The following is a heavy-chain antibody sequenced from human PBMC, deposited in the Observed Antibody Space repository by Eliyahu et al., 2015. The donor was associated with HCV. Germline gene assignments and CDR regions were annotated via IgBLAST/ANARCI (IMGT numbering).Heavy chain of an antibody. CDR1: GGSFSGYS. CDR3: ARGVSLHTADNSSWPMKDVPHFDF. CDR2: IHHSGGT. D-gene: IGHD6-13*01. J-gene: IGHJ4*02. V-gene: IGHV4-34*02. Sequence: QVHLQQWGAGLLKPSETLSLPCAVYGGSFSGYSWTWXRXPPGKGLEWIGEIHHSGGTKYTPSLKSRVSISIDTSKNQVSLKMESVTAADTAVYYCARGVSLHTADNSSWPMKDVPHFDFWGQGSLVTVPS.